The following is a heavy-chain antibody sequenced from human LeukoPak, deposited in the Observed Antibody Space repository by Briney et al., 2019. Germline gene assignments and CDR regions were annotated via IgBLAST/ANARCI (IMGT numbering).Heavy chain of an antibody. CDR1: GYSFTSYW. CDR3: ARLAIVVVPAARGYYYYYMDV. D-gene: IGHD2-2*01. V-gene: IGHV5-51*01. J-gene: IGHJ6*03. Sequence: GESLKIFCKGFGYSFTSYWIGWVRQMPGKGLEWMGIIYPGDSDTRYSPSFQGQVTISADKSISTAYLQWSSLKASDTAMYYCARLAIVVVPAARGYYYYYMDVWGKGTTVTVSS. CDR2: IYPGDSDT.